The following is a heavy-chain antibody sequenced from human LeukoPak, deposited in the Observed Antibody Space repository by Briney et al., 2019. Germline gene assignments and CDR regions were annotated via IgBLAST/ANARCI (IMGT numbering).Heavy chain of an antibody. V-gene: IGHV1-69*04. J-gene: IGHJ4*02. CDR1: ETFRSHA. CDR2: IIPIVDLV. Sequence: ASVTVSCRASETFRSHAITWVRQAPGQGLEWMGRIIPIVDLVNSAQKFQGRVTFTADKSTTTAYMELSSLRTEDTAVYYCSGAELDRSGSFWGGNWGQGTLITVSS. CDR3: SGAELDRSGSFWGGN. D-gene: IGHD3-10*01.